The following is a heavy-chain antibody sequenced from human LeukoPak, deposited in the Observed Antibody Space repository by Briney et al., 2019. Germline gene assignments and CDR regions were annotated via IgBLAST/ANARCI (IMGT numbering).Heavy chain of an antibody. CDR3: ARQHTYYDFWSGLDPPPYYYYYGMDL. V-gene: IGHV4-59*08. CDR1: GGSISSYY. D-gene: IGHD3-3*01. Sequence: SETLSLTCTVSGGSISSYYWSWIRQPPGKGLEWIGYIYYSGSTNYNPSLKSRVTISVDTSKNQFSLKLSSVPAADTAVYYCARQHTYYDFWSGLDPPPYYYYYGMDLWGQGTTVTVSS. J-gene: IGHJ6*02. CDR2: IYYSGST.